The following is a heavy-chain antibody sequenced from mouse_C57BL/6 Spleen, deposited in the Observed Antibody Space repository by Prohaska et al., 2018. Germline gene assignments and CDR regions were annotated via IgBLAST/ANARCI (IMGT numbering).Heavy chain of an antibody. CDR2: TNPYSSTI. CDR3: AIDDFDRSIPMND. Sequence: EVKLLQSGGGLVQPGGSLKLSCAASGIDFSRYWMSWVRRAPGKGQERIGETNPYSSTINYLPYMTDKFFKSRYKAKNTNVWLRIKARTQLTAHDYGAIDDFDRSIPMNDWGQVTTVTVS. V-gene: IGHV4-1*01. CDR1: GIDFSRYW. D-gene: IGHD2-13*01. J-gene: IGHJ4*01.